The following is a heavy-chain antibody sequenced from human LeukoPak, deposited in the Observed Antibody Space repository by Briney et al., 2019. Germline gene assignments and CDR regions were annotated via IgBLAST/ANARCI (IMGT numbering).Heavy chain of an antibody. CDR3: TTDQYYYDSSGYYPRDY. D-gene: IGHD3-22*01. Sequence: GGSLSLSWAASGFTFSNAWINWVRQAPGKGMEWVGRIKSKTDGGTTDYAAPVKGRFTISRDDSKNTLYLQMNSLKTEDTAVYYCTTDQYYYDSSGYYPRDYSGQGTLVTVSS. V-gene: IGHV3-15*07. CDR1: GFTFSNAW. J-gene: IGHJ4*02. CDR2: IKSKTDGGTT.